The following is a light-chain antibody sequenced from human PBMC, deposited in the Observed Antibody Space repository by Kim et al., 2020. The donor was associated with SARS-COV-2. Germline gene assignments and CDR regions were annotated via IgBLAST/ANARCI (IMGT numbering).Light chain of an antibody. J-gene: IGKJ4*01. Sequence: EIVMTQSPATLSVSPGERVTLSCRASQSVSSKLAWYQQKPGQAPRLLIYGASTRATGTPARFSGSGSGTEFTLDISSLQSEDFAVYYCQQYDTWPPVTCGGGTKLDIK. V-gene: IGKV3-15*01. CDR2: GAS. CDR1: QSVSSK. CDR3: QQYDTWPPVT.